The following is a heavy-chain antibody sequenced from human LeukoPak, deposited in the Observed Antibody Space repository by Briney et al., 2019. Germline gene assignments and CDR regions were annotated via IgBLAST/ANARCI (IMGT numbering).Heavy chain of an antibody. Sequence: ASVKVSCKASDYTFINYGISWVRQAPGQGLEWMGWINPNTGNPAYAQGFTGRFVFSLDTSVSTAYLQISSLEAEDTAVYYCARAIMHLGELSLPSYWGQGTLVTVSS. V-gene: IGHV7-4-1*02. CDR3: ARAIMHLGELSLPSY. CDR1: DYTFINYG. D-gene: IGHD3-16*02. J-gene: IGHJ4*02. CDR2: INPNTGNP.